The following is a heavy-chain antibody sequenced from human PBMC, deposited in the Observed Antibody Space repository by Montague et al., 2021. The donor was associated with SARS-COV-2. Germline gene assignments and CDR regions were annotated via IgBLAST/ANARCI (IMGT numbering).Heavy chain of an antibody. Sequence: QSVSEVKTPGESLRISCKGSGYSFTSYWISWVRQMPGKGLEWMGRIDPSDSYTNYSPSFQGHVTISADKSISTAYLQWSSLKASDTAMYYCAKVHYSSSCCWFDPWGQGTLVTVSS. J-gene: IGHJ5*02. V-gene: IGHV5-10-1*01. CDR2: IDPSDSYT. D-gene: IGHD6-13*01. CDR3: AKVHYSSSCCWFDP. CDR1: GYSFTSYW.